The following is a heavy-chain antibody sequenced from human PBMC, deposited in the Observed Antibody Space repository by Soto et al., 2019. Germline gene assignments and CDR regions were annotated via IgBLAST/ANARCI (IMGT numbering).Heavy chain of an antibody. CDR2: IYHSGST. CDR1: GGSISSGGYS. J-gene: IGHJ5*02. V-gene: IGHV4-30-2*01. D-gene: IGHD3-10*01. CDR3: ARSLWFGELINWFDP. Sequence: KTSETLSLTCAVSGGSISSGGYSWSWIRQPPGKGLEWIGYIYHSGSTYYNPSLKSRVTISVDRSKNQFSLKLSSVTAADTAVYYCARSLWFGELINWFDPWGQGTLVTVSS.